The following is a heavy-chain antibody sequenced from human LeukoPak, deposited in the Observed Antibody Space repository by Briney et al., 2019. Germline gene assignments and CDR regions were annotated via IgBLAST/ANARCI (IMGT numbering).Heavy chain of an antibody. Sequence: SETLSLTCAVSGGSISSGGYSWSWIRQPPGKGLEWIGYIYHSGSTYYNPSLKSRVTISVDGSKNQFSLKLSSVTAADTAVYYCARAPGSTNWFDPWGQGTLVTVSS. D-gene: IGHD3-10*01. CDR2: IYHSGST. J-gene: IGHJ5*02. V-gene: IGHV4-30-2*01. CDR1: GGSISSGGYS. CDR3: ARAPGSTNWFDP.